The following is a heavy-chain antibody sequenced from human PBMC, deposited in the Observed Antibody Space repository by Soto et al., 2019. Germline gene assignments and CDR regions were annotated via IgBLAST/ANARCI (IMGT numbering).Heavy chain of an antibody. Sequence: EVQLVESGGGLVQPGGSLRLSCAASGFTFSSYEMDWVRQAPGKGLEWISYNHTSCGTIYIADSVKGGFTVSRDNAKDSLYLQINSLRVEDTAIYYCARVRDGYNLAVLDYWGQGILVTVSS. CDR2: NHTSCGTI. D-gene: IGHD5-12*01. V-gene: IGHV3-48*03. CDR1: GFTFSSYE. J-gene: IGHJ4*02. CDR3: ARVRDGYNLAVLDY.